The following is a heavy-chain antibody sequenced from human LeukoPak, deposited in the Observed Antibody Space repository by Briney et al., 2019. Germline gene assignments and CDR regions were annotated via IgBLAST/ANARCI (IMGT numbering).Heavy chain of an antibody. D-gene: IGHD5/OR15-5a*01. CDR2: IYNSGTT. J-gene: IGHJ1*01. V-gene: IGHV4-59*01. CDR3: ASEFSL. Sequence: SETLSLTCTVFGGSISGSYWTWIRQSPGKGGEWMGLIYNSGTTNYNPSLKSRGSISLDTSKNQFSLKLTSVTAADTAVYYCASEFSLWGPGTLVTVSS. CDR1: GGSISGSY.